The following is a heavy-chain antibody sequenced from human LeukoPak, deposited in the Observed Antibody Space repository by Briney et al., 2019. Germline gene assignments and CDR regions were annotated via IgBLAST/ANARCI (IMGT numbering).Heavy chain of an antibody. J-gene: IGHJ3*02. D-gene: IGHD2-15*01. V-gene: IGHV3-30-3*01. CDR3: ASLGLAGSAFDI. CDR1: GFTFSGYA. CDR2: ISYDGSNK. Sequence: GRSLRLSCAASGFTFSGYAMHWVRQAPGKGLEWVAVISYDGSNKYYADSVKGRFTISRDNSKNTLYLQMNSLRAEDTAVYYCASLGLAGSAFDIWGQGTMVTVSS.